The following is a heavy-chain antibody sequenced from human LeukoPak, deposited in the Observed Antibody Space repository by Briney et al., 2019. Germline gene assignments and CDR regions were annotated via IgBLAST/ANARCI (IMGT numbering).Heavy chain of an antibody. D-gene: IGHD5-18*01. J-gene: IGHJ6*02. V-gene: IGHV3-11*01. Sequence: NAGGSLRLSCAASKFTFSDYYMSWFRQAPGKGPEWISYISNSAGTIYYAGSVKGRFTISRDNAKNSLYLQMNSLRAEDTAVYYCARDAVDTANAVWGQGTTVTVSS. CDR1: KFTFSDYY. CDR2: ISNSAGTI. CDR3: ARDAVDTANAV.